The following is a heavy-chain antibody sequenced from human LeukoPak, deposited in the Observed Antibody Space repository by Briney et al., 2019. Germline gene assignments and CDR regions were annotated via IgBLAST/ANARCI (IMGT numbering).Heavy chain of an antibody. J-gene: IGHJ4*02. Sequence: PSETLSLTCTVSGGSISSYYWSWIRQPPGKGLEWIGYIYYSGSTNYNPSLKSRVTISVDTSKNQFSLKLSSVTAADTAVYYCARVGYYYDSSGPDYYFDYWAREPWSPSPQ. V-gene: IGHV4-59*01. CDR1: GGSISSYY. D-gene: IGHD3-22*01. CDR3: ARVGYYYDSSGPDYYFDY. CDR2: IYYSGST.